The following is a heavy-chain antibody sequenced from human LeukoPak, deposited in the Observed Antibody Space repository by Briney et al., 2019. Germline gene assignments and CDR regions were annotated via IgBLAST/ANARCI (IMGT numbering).Heavy chain of an antibody. V-gene: IGHV4-39*07. CDR2: IFYSGIT. J-gene: IGHJ6*02. CDR1: GDSIANKAFY. Sequence: PSETLSLTCNVSGDSIANKAFYWGWIRQPPGKGLEWIGTIFYSGITYYNPSLKSRVTISVDTSKNQFSLKLSSVTAADTAVYYCARDSLMTMVRGVTVGMDVWGQGTTVTVSS. CDR3: ARDSLMTMVRGVTVGMDV. D-gene: IGHD3-10*01.